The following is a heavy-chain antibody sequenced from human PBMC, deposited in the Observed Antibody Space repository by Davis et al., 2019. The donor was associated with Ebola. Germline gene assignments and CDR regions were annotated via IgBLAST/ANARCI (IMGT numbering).Heavy chain of an antibody. CDR2: IKSKTDGGTT. CDR1: GFTFSNAW. V-gene: IGHV3-15*07. D-gene: IGHD3-22*01. CDR3: TRGDYYDSSGYYS. Sequence: GESLKISCAASGFTFSNAWMNWVRQAPGKGLEWVGRIKSKTDGGTTDYAAPVKGRFTISRDDSKSIAYLQMNSLKTEDTAVYYCTRGDYYDSSGYYSWGQGTLVTVSS. J-gene: IGHJ4*02.